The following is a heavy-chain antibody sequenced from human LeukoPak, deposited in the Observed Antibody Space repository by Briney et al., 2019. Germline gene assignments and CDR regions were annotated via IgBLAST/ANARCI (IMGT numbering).Heavy chain of an antibody. V-gene: IGHV3-7*01. J-gene: IGHJ4*02. D-gene: IGHD2-8*01. CDR1: GFTFSTYW. CDR3: ARLKDDVTKLDY. CDR2: INQDGSQK. Sequence: PGGSLRLSCAASGFTFSTYWMSWVRQAPGKGLEWMANINQDGSQKRYVDSVQGRFTISRDNTKNSLFLQMNSLRAEDTAVYYCARLKDDVTKLDYWGQGTLVTISS.